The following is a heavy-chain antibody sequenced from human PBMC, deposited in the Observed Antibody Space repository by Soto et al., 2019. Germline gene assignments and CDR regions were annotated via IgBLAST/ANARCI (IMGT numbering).Heavy chain of an antibody. V-gene: IGHV3-23*01. Sequence: DVRLLASGGGLVQPGGSLRLSCAASGFTFSSYSMSWVRQAQGKGLEWVSTIGTSASTYYGASVRGRFTISSVNSRNTLYLQMNSLRAEDTAVYYWAVLTRYCTSSNCDWGQGTLVTVSS. CDR2: IGTSAST. D-gene: IGHD2-8*01. J-gene: IGHJ4*02. CDR3: AVLTRYCTSSNCD. CDR1: GFTFSSYS.